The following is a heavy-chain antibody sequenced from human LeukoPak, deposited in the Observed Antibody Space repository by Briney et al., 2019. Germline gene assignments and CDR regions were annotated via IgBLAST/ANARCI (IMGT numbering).Heavy chain of an antibody. CDR1: GFTFSSYW. Sequence: SGGSLRLSCAASGFTFSSYWMSWVRQAPGKGLEWVAVIWDDGSNQKYADSVKGRFTISRDNSKNTLYLQVNSLRAEDTAVYYCARGRGSSWYFDYWGQGTLVTVSS. CDR3: ARGRGSSWYFDY. V-gene: IGHV3-33*08. CDR2: IWDDGSNQ. D-gene: IGHD6-13*01. J-gene: IGHJ4*02.